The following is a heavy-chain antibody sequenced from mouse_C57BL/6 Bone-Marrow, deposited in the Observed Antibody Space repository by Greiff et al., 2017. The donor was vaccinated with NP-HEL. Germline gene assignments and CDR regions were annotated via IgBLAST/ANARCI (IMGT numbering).Heavy chain of an antibody. CDR2: IDPNSGGT. V-gene: IGHV1-72*01. CDR1: GYTFTSYW. CDR3: ARYYDGSRGWYFDV. Sequence: QVQLQQPGADLVKPGASVKLSCKASGYTFTSYWMRWVKQRPGRGLEWIGRIDPNSGGTKFNEKFKTKATLTVDKPSSTAYMQLRSLTSEDSAVFYWARYYDGSRGWYFDVWGTGTTVTVSA. D-gene: IGHD1-1*01. J-gene: IGHJ1*03.